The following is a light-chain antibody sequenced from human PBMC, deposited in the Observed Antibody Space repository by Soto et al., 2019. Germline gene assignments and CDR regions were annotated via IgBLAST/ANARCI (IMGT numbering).Light chain of an antibody. J-gene: IGKJ1*01. V-gene: IGKV3-20*01. CDR1: QSVSSSY. CDR3: QQYGSSPRT. CDR2: GAS. Sequence: IVLTQSPCTLSVSPGERATLSCRASQSVSSSYLAWYQQKPGQAPRLLIYGASSRATGIPDRFSGSGSGTDFTLTISGLEPEDFAVYYCQQYGSSPRTFGQGTKVDIK.